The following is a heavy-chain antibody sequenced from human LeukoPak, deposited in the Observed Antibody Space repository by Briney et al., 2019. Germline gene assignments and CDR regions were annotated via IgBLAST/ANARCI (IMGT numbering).Heavy chain of an antibody. CDR2: IHYSGST. Sequence: PSETLSLTCTVSGSSISSYYWSWIRQPPGKGLEWIGYIHYSGSTNYNPSLKSRVTISVDTSKNQFSLKLGSVTAADTAVYYCARTRYDSSLSFDLWGRGTLVTVSS. J-gene: IGHJ2*01. V-gene: IGHV4-59*01. CDR1: GSSISSYY. CDR3: ARTRYDSSLSFDL. D-gene: IGHD3-22*01.